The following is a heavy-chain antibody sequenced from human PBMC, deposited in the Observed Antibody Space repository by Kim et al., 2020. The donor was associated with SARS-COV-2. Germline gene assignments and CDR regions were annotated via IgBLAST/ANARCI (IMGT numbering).Heavy chain of an antibody. V-gene: IGHV4-34*01. CDR2: INHSGST. Sequence: SETLSLTCAVYGGSFSGYYWSWIRQPPGKGLEWIGEINHSGSTNYNPSLKSRVTISVDTSKNQFSLKLSSVTAADTAVYYCARGSITMIVVVITHYYYYYMDVWGKGTTVTVSS. D-gene: IGHD3-22*01. J-gene: IGHJ6*03. CDR3: ARGSITMIVVVITHYYYYYMDV. CDR1: GGSFSGYY.